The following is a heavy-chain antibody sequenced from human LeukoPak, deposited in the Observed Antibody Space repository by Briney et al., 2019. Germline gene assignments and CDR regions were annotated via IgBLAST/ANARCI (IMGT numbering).Heavy chain of an antibody. V-gene: IGHV4-34*01. Sequence: PSETLSLTCAVYGASFSAYYWSWIRQPPGKGLEWIGEINHSGSTNYNPSLKSRVIISVDTSKNQFSLKLSSVTAADTAVYYCARGRGGYSYGFPPFFDYWGQGTLVTVSS. CDR2: INHSGST. CDR1: GASFSAYY. CDR3: ARGRGGYSYGFPPFFDY. D-gene: IGHD5-18*01. J-gene: IGHJ4*02.